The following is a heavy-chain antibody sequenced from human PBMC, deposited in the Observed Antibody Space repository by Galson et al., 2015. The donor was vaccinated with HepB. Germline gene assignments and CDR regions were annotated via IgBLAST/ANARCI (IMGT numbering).Heavy chain of an antibody. V-gene: IGHV3-30*02. J-gene: IGHJ4*02. D-gene: IGHD3-16*01. CDR3: MKDQYLWFGAPGDH. Sequence: SVKGRFVISRDNSKNTLYLQMNSLTFEDTAVYYCMKDQYLWFGAPGDHWGQGILVTVSS.